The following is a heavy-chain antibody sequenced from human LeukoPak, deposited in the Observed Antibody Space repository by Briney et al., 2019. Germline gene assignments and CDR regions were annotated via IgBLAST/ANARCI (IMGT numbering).Heavy chain of an antibody. CDR3: AREKACSTTSCYAFDI. Sequence: SETLSLTCTVSGASISSGGFLWHWIRQLPGMDLEWIGNIYYTGNAGYNPSLKSRVIISGDTSMNQFSLKLTSVTAADTAVYYCAREKACSTTSCYAFDIWGQGTLVTVSS. D-gene: IGHD2-2*01. V-gene: IGHV4-31*03. CDR2: IYYTGNA. CDR1: GASISSGGFL. J-gene: IGHJ3*02.